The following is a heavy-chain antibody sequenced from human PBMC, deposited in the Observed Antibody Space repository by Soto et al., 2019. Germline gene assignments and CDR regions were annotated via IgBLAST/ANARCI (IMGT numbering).Heavy chain of an antibody. V-gene: IGHV4-59*01. CDR2: IYYSGST. CDR1: GGSISSYY. J-gene: IGHJ4*02. D-gene: IGHD3-9*01. Sequence: PSETLSLTCTVSGGSISSYYWSWIRQPPGKGLEWIGYIYYSGSTNYNPSLKSRVTISVDTSKNQFSLKLSSVTAADTAVYYCARSSLDYDILTGYYLVAAFDYWGQGTLVTVSS. CDR3: ARSSLDYDILTGYYLVAAFDY.